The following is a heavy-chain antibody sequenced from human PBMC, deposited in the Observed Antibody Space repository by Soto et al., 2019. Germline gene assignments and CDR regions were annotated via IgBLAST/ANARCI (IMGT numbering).Heavy chain of an antibody. V-gene: IGHV4-31*03. CDR2: IYYSGST. J-gene: IGHJ6*02. CDR1: GGSISSGGYY. CDR3: ARDPGIAAADSYYCYGMDV. D-gene: IGHD6-13*01. Sequence: QVQLQESGPGLVKPSQTLSLTCTVSGGSISSGGYYWSWIRQHPGKGLEWIGYIYYSGSTYYNPSLKSRVTISVDTSKNQFSLKLSSVTAADTAVYYCARDPGIAAADSYYCYGMDVWGQGTTVTVSS.